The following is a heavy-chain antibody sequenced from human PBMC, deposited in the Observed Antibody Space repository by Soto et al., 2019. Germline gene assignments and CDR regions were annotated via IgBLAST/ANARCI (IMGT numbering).Heavy chain of an antibody. CDR2: IYYSGST. Sequence: RTETLSLTWTGSGGSRSSGSYYGIWIRQPPGKGLEWIGYIYYSGSTNYNPSLKSRVTISVDTSKNQFSLKLSSVTAADTAVYYCARDQAFSESEGAFDIWGQGTMVTVSS. CDR3: ARDQAFSESEGAFDI. D-gene: IGHD1-26*01. V-gene: IGHV4-61*01. CDR1: GGSRSSGSYY. J-gene: IGHJ3*02.